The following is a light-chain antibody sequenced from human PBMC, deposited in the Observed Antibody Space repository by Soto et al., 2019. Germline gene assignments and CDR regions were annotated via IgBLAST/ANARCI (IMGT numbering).Light chain of an antibody. J-gene: IGKJ1*01. CDR3: QQYNIHPRT. CDR2: KAS. Sequence: DIQMTQSPSTLSASVGDRVSITCRASQSISSWLAWYQQKPGKAPKLLIYKASSLESGVPSRFSGSGSGTEFTLTISSLQPDDFATYYCQQYNIHPRTFGQGAKVDI. CDR1: QSISSW. V-gene: IGKV1-5*03.